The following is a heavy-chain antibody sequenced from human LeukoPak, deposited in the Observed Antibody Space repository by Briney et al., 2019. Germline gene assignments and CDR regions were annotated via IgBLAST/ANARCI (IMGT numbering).Heavy chain of an antibody. CDR1: GFTLSNAW. CDR3: ARVAGGRYCSSTSCYMRGWFDP. V-gene: IGHV3-23*01. J-gene: IGHJ5*02. Sequence: TGGSLRLSCAASGFTLSNAWMSWVRQAPGKGLEWVSAISDSGGSAYYADSVKGRFTISRDNSKNTLYLQMNSLRAEDTAVYYCARVAGGRYCSSTSCYMRGWFDPWGQGTLVTVSS. D-gene: IGHD2-2*02. CDR2: ISDSGGSA.